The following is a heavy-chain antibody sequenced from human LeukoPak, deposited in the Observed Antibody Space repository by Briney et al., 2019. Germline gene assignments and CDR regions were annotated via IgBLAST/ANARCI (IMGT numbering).Heavy chain of an antibody. CDR1: GGSISSSNW. CDR2: IYHSGST. J-gene: IGHJ4*02. CDR3: ATVLRYFAWSDY. D-gene: IGHD3-9*01. V-gene: IGHV4-4*02. Sequence: SETLSLTCAVSGGSISSSNWWSGVRRPPGKGREGSGEIYHSGSTNYNPSLKRRDTISADKSKNQFSLKLSSVTAADTAVYYCATVLRYFAWSDYWGQGTLVTVSS.